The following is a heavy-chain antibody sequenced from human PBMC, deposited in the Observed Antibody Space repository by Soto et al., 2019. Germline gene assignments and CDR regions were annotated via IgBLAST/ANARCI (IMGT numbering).Heavy chain of an antibody. J-gene: IGHJ3*02. CDR3: AKLVVQDAFDI. CDR2: ISYDGSNK. CDR1: GFTFSSYG. Sequence: QVQLVESGGGVVQPGRSLRLSCAASGFTFSSYGMHWVRQAPGKGLEWVAVISYDGSNKYYADSVKGQFTISRDNSKNTLYLQMNSLRAEDTAVYYCAKLVVQDAFDIWGQGTMVTVSS. D-gene: IGHD2-2*01. V-gene: IGHV3-30*18.